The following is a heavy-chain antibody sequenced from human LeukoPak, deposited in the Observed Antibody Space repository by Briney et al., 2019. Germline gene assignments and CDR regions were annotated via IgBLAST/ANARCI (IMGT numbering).Heavy chain of an antibody. V-gene: IGHV3-23*01. CDR3: AKGGGSYSYYYYYHYMDV. Sequence: GGSLRLSCAASGFTFSSYVMGWVRQAPGKGLEWVSTISGGAASTYYAASVKGRFTISRDSSINTLYLQMNSLRAEDTAVYYCAKGGGSYSYYYYYHYMDVCGKGTTVTVSS. D-gene: IGHD1-26*01. J-gene: IGHJ6*03. CDR2: ISGGAAST. CDR1: GFTFSSYV.